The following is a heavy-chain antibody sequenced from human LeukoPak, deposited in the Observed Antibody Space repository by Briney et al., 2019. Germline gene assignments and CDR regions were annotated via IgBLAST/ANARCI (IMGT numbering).Heavy chain of an antibody. CDR1: GFTFSSYA. V-gene: IGHV3-30*09. Sequence: EPGRSLRLSCAASGFTFSSYAMHWVRQAPGKGLEWVAVISYDGSNKYYADSVKGRFAISRDNSKSTLYLQMNSLRAEDTAVYYCARDPTSGSAAFDYWGQGTLVTVSS. J-gene: IGHJ4*02. CDR3: ARDPTSGSAAFDY. D-gene: IGHD5-12*01. CDR2: ISYDGSNK.